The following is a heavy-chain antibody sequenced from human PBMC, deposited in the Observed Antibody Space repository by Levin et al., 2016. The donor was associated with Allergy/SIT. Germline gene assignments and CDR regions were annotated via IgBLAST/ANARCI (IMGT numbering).Heavy chain of an antibody. D-gene: IGHD2-15*01. CDR3: ARRSAGSSRIDY. J-gene: IGHJ4*02. Sequence: WIRQPPGKGLEWIGNIQYDGTTYYKSSLKSRLTISVDTSTNQFSLKVFSVTAADTAVYYCARRSAGSSRIDYWGQGTLVTVSS. CDR2: IQYDGTT. V-gene: IGHV4-39*01.